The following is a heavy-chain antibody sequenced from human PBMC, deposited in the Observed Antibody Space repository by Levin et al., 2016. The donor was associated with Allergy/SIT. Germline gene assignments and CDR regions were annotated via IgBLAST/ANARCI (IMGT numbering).Heavy chain of an antibody. D-gene: IGHD3-22*01. CDR1: GGTFSSYA. CDR2: IIPIFGTA. V-gene: IGHV1-69*13. Sequence: SVKVSCKASGGTFSSYAISWVRQAPGQGLEWMGGIIPIFGTANYAQKFQGRVTITADESTSTAYMELSSLRSEDTAVYYCARSHYDSSGYPYYGMDVWGQGTTVTVSS. CDR3: ARSHYDSSGYPYYGMDV. J-gene: IGHJ6*02.